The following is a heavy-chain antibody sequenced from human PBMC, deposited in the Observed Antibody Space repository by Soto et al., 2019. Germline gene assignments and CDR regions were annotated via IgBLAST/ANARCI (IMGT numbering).Heavy chain of an antibody. CDR2: INAGNGNT. Sequence: ASVKVSCKASGYTFTNYAVHWVRQAPGQRLEWMGWINAGNGNTRFSQNLQGRVTITRDTSARTVYMELSSLRSEDTAVYYCARGHLAAVPVASWFYYMDVWGKGTTVTV. CDR3: ARGHLAAVPVASWFYYMDV. V-gene: IGHV1-3*01. CDR1: GYTFTNYA. J-gene: IGHJ6*03. D-gene: IGHD6-13*01.